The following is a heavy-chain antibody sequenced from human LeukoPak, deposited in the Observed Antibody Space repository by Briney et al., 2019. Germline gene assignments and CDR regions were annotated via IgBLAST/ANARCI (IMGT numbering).Heavy chain of an antibody. J-gene: IGHJ4*02. CDR1: DGSITNND. CDR2: VHYSGTT. V-gene: IGHV4-59*12. CDR3: ARYCSGGSCDY. Sequence: SETLSLTCTVSDGSITNNDWSWVRQTPGKGLEFIGYVHYSGTTNYNPSLRSRVTISVDKSKNQFSLKLSSVTAADTAVYYCARYCSGGSCDYWGQGTLVTVSS. D-gene: IGHD2-15*01.